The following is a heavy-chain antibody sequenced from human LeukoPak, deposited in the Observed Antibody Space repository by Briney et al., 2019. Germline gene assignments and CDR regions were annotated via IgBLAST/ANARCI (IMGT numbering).Heavy chain of an antibody. CDR2: ISSSSSYI. D-gene: IGHD3-10*01. V-gene: IGHV3-21*01. CDR1: GFTFSSYS. Sequence: PGGSLRLSCATSGFTFSSYSMNWVRQAPGKGLEWVSSISSSSSYIYYADSVKGRFTISRDNAKNSLYLQMNSLRAEDTAVYYCARGAMVRGVTHDYWGQGTLVTVSS. CDR3: ARGAMVRGVTHDY. J-gene: IGHJ4*02.